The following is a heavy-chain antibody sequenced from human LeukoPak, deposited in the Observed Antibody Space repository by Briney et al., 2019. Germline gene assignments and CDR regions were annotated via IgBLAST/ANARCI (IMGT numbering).Heavy chain of an antibody. D-gene: IGHD3-22*01. J-gene: IGHJ4*02. CDR3: VRAVEYYYDCSGYAVDY. Sequence: PGGSLRLSCAASGFTFARYSMNWVRQAPGKGLEWVSSISSSSSNIYYADSVTGRFTISRDNAKNSLYLQMNSLRAEDTAVYYCVRAVEYYYDCSGYAVDYWGQGTLVTVSS. V-gene: IGHV3-21*01. CDR1: GFTFARYS. CDR2: ISSSSSNI.